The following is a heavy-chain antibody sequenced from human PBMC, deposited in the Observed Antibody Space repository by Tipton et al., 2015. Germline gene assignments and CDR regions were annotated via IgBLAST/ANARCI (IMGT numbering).Heavy chain of an antibody. Sequence: QSGPEVKKPGSSVKVSCKPSGGTFRGYGFSWVRQAPGQGLEWLGSIIPIFRTPNYAEKFQGRVTITADESTSTAYMELSSLMSEDTALYYCAIYYESSGYRGGYFDYWGQGTLVTVSS. CDR1: GGTFRGYG. V-gene: IGHV1-69*15. D-gene: IGHD3-22*01. J-gene: IGHJ4*02. CDR3: AIYYESSGYRGGYFDY. CDR2: IIPIFRTP.